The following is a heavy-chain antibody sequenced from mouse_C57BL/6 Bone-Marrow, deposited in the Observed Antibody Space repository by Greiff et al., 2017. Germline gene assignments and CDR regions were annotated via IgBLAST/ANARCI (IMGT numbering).Heavy chain of an antibody. V-gene: IGHV14-3*01. CDR2: IDPATGNT. J-gene: IGHJ3*01. Sequence: VQLQQSVAELVRPGASVKLSCTASGFNIKNTYLHWVQQRPEQGLEWIGRIDPATGNTTYSPKFQGKATITADTSSNTAYLQLSSQTSEDTAIYYCARSGGGAWFAYWGQGTLVTVSA. CDR3: ARSGGGAWFAY. CDR1: GFNIKNTY.